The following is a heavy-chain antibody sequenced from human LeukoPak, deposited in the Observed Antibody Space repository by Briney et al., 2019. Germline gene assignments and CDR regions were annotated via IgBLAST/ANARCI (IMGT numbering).Heavy chain of an antibody. J-gene: IGHJ4*02. CDR3: ARDEGYYFDY. V-gene: IGHV3-74*01. Sequence: WXRXXXXXXXXWSSRINSDGSTTIYADSVKVRFTISRDNAKNTLYLQMNSLRAEDTAVYFCARDEGYYFDYWGQGALVTVSS. CDR2: INSDGSTT.